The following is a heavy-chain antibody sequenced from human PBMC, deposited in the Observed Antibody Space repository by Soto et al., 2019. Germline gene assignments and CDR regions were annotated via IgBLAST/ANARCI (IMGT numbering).Heavy chain of an antibody. J-gene: IGHJ4*02. V-gene: IGHV1-8*01. Sequence: ASVKVSFKASGYSFTSLDINWVRQTAGQGLEWMGWMQPSTGRTGYAQKFQGRVTMTRDTSINTAYMELTTLTSDDTAFYYCARGVSAGVDYWGQGTLVTVSS. D-gene: IGHD1-26*01. CDR1: GYSFTSLD. CDR3: ARGVSAGVDY. CDR2: MQPSTGRT.